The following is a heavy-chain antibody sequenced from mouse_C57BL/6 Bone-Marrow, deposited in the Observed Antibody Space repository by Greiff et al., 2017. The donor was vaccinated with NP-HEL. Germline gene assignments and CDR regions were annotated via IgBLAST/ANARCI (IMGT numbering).Heavy chain of an antibody. CDR2: ISNLAYSI. CDR3: ARRKAYYSNYDAMDY. V-gene: IGHV5-15*01. J-gene: IGHJ4*01. Sequence: DVQLVESGGGLVQPGGSLKLSCAASGFTFSDYGMAWVRQAPRKGPEWVAFISNLAYSIYYADTVTGRFTISRENAKNTLYLEMSSLRSEDTAMYYCARRKAYYSNYDAMDYWGQGTSVTVSS. CDR1: GFTFSDYG. D-gene: IGHD2-5*01.